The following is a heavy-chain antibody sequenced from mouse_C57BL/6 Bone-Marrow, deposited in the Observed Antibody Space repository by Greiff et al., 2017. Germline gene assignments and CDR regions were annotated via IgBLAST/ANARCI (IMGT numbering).Heavy chain of an antibody. CDR2: FYPGSGSI. V-gene: IGHV1-62-2*01. CDR3: ARHEEGLGTGTSWYFDV. D-gene: IGHD4-1*01. J-gene: IGHJ1*03. CDR1: GFTFTEYT. Sequence: VKLMESGAELVKPGASVKLSCTASGFTFTEYTIHWVKQRSGQGLEWIGWFYPGSGSIKYNEKFKDKATLTADKSSSTVYMELSRLTSEDSAVYFCARHEEGLGTGTSWYFDVWGTGTTVTVSS.